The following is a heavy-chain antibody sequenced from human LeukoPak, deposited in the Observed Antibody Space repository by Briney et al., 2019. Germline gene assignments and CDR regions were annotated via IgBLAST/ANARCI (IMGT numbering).Heavy chain of an antibody. Sequence: GGSLRLSCAASGFTFSDYYMSWFRQAPGKGLEWVSYIETSGGDTHYADSVKGRFTISRDDARNSMYLQMSGLRDEDTAVYCATNSGSSAWGQGTLVTVSS. V-gene: IGHV3-11*01. D-gene: IGHD3-10*01. CDR2: IETSGGDT. J-gene: IGHJ5*02. CDR1: GFTFSDYY. CDR3: TNSGSSA.